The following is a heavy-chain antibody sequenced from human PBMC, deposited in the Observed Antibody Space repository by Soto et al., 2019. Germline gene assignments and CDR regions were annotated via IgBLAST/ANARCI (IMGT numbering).Heavy chain of an antibody. Sequence: QVTLKESGPVLVKPTETLTLTCTVSGFSLSNARMGVTWIRQPPGKALEWLAHIFSNDEKSYSTSLKNRLTIPRDTPKSQVALTMTNMDPVDTGTYYCARIVPGSWYGWFAPWGQGTLVTVSS. D-gene: IGHD6-13*01. V-gene: IGHV2-26*01. J-gene: IGHJ5*02. CDR3: ARIVPGSWYGWFAP. CDR2: IFSNDEK. CDR1: GFSLSNARMG.